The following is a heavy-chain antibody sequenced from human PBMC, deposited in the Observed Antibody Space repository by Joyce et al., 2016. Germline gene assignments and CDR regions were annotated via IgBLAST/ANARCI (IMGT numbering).Heavy chain of an antibody. Sequence: EVQLVESGGGLIQPGGSLSLSCAASGFTFSYYWMYWVRQAPGKGLVWVSRIKPDASTTTYADSVKGRFTISRDNAKNTLYLQMNSLRAEDTAVYYCIATGNGGYWGQGTLVTVSS. CDR2: IKPDASTT. V-gene: IGHV3-74*01. D-gene: IGHD2-8*01. CDR3: IATGNGGY. CDR1: GFTFSYYW. J-gene: IGHJ4*02.